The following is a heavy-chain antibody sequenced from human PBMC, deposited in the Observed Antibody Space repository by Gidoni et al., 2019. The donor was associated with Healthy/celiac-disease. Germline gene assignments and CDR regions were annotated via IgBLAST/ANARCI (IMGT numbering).Heavy chain of an antibody. CDR1: GFTFGDYA. V-gene: IGHV3-49*05. J-gene: IGHJ6*02. CDR3: TRPLEGDFWSGSSNYYYYGMDV. D-gene: IGHD3-3*01. Sequence: EVQLVESGGGLVKPGRSLLLSCTASGFTFGDYAMSWFRQAPGKGLEWVGFIRSKAYGGTTEYAASVKGRFTISRDDSKSIAYLQMNSLKTEDTDVYYCTRPLEGDFWSGSSNYYYYGMDVWGQGTTVTVSS. CDR2: IRSKAYGGTT.